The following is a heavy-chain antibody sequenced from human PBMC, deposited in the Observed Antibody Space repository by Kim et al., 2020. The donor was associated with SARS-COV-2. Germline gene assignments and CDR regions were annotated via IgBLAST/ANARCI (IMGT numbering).Heavy chain of an antibody. CDR1: GGTFSSYA. CDR2: IIPILGIA. D-gene: IGHD2-21*01. V-gene: IGHV1-69*04. J-gene: IGHJ5*02. Sequence: SVKVSCKASGGTFSSYAISWVRQAPGQGLEWMGRIIPILGIANYAQKFQGRVTITADKSTSTAYMELSSLRSEDTAVYYCARDPVGLGGGEGGPWGQGTLVTVSS. CDR3: ARDPVGLGGGEGGP.